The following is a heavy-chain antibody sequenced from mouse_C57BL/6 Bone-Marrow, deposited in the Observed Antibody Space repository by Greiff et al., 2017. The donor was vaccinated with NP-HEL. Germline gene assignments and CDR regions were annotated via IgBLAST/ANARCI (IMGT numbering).Heavy chain of an antibody. J-gene: IGHJ1*03. CDR3: AREPHYDDWDCYV. V-gene: IGHV1-72*01. D-gene: IGHD2-4*01. Sequence: QVQLQQPGAELVKPGASVKLSCKASGYTFTSYWMHWVKQRPGRGLAWIGRLDPNSVGTKYNEKFKSTATLPVDKPSSTAYMQLSSRTSEDSAVYDCAREPHYDDWDCYVGGTGTTVTVSS. CDR1: GYTFTSYW. CDR2: LDPNSVGT.